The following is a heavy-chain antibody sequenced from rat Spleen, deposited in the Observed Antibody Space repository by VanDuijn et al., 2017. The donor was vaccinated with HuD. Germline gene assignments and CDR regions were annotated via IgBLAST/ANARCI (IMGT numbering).Heavy chain of an antibody. D-gene: IGHD1-4*01. CDR3: ARGRDYHFDY. J-gene: IGHJ2*01. CDR2: ISSGGIT. Sequence: QVQLKESGPGLVQPSQTLSLTCTVSGFSLTSNGVSWVRQPPGKGLEWIAAISSGGITYYNSVFKSRLSISRDTSKNQVFLKMNSLQTEDTAIYFWARGRDYHFDYWGQGVMVTVSS. CDR1: GFSLTSNG. V-gene: IGHV2S12*01.